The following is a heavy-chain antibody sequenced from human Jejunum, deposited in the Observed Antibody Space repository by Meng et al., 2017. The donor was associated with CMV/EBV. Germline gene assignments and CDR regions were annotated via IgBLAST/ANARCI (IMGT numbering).Heavy chain of an antibody. J-gene: IGHJ4*02. CDR2: IKFAGKTE. CDR1: GFSFRASG. CDR3: RAMTVVGKNFDS. Sequence: SGFSFRASGMHWVRPAPGKGLEWVAYIKFAGKTEFYADSVQGRFTISRDNSKNTLFLQMDSLRLDDTAMYFCRAMTVVGKNFDSWGQGTLVTVSS. V-gene: IGHV3-30*02. D-gene: IGHD3-22*01.